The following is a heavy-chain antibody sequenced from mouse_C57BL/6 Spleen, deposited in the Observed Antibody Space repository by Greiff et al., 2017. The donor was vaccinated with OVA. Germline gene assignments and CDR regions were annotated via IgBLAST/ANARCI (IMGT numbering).Heavy chain of an antibody. V-gene: IGHV1-59*01. Sequence: QVQLQQPGAELVRPGTSVKLSCKASGYTFTSYWMHWVKQRPGQGLEWIGVIDPSDSYTNYNQKFKGKATLTVDTSSSTAYMQLSSLTSEDSAVYYCARKGDGDAMDCWGQGTSVTVSS. D-gene: IGHD3-3*01. CDR2: IDPSDSYT. CDR1: GYTFTSYW. J-gene: IGHJ4*01. CDR3: ARKGDGDAMDC.